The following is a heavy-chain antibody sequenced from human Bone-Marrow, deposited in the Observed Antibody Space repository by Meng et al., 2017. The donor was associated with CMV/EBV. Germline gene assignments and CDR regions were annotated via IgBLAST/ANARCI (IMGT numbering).Heavy chain of an antibody. Sequence: ASVKVSCKASGYTFTSYYMHWVRQAPGQGLEWMGIINPSGGSTSYAQKFQGRVTMTRDTSTSTVYMELSSLRSEDTAVYYCARGGQVVVVPAAPFGYWGQGTLVTVSS. D-gene: IGHD2-2*01. CDR3: ARGGQVVVVPAAPFGY. J-gene: IGHJ4*02. CDR2: INPSGGST. V-gene: IGHV1-46*01. CDR1: GYTFTSYY.